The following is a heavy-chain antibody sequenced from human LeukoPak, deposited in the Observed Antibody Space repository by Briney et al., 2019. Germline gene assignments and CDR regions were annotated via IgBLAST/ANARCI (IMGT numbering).Heavy chain of an antibody. CDR3: ARGDVVVPAATTFDY. D-gene: IGHD2-2*01. V-gene: IGHV1-18*01. CDR2: ISAYNGNT. J-gene: IGHJ4*02. Sequence: ASVKVSCKASGYTFTSYGISWVRQAPGQGLEWMGWISAYNGNTNYAQKLQGRVTMTTDTSTSTAYMELRSLRSDDTAVYYCARGDVVVPAATTFDYWGQGTLVTVSS. CDR1: GYTFTSYG.